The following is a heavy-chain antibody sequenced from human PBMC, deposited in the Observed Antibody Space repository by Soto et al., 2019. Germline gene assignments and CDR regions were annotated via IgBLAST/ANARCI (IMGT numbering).Heavy chain of an antibody. Sequence: PGESLKISCKGSGYSFSSYWIAWVRQMPGKGLEWMGIIYPGDSDTKHSPSFQGQVTISADKSISTAYLQWNSLQASDTAIYYCARRQSGENYYYYGMEVWGQGTTVTVSS. V-gene: IGHV5-51*01. CDR1: GYSFSSYW. CDR3: ARRQSGENYYYYGMEV. CDR2: IYPGDSDT. J-gene: IGHJ6*02. D-gene: IGHD3-10*01.